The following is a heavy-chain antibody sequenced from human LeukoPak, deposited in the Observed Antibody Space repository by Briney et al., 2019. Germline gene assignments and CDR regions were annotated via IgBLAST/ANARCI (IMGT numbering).Heavy chain of an antibody. J-gene: IGHJ4*02. CDR2: INHSGST. Sequence: SETLSLTCAVYGGSFSGYYWSWIRQPPGKGLEWIGEINHSGSTNYNPSLKSRVTISVDTSKNQFSLKLSSVTAADTAVYCCARRIINYIWGSFQPTTFDYWGQGTLVTVSS. CDR1: GGSFSGYY. V-gene: IGHV4-34*01. CDR3: ARRIINYIWGSFQPTTFDY. D-gene: IGHD3-16*01.